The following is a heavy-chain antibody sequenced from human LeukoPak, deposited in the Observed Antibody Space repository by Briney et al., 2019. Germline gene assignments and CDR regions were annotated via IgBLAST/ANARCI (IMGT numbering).Heavy chain of an antibody. CDR2: INPNSGGT. V-gene: IGHV1-2*02. Sequence: ASVKVSCKASGYTFTGYYMHWVRPAPGQGLEWMGWINPNSGGTNYAQKFQGRVTMTRDTSISTAYMELSRLRSDDTAVYYCARGLVRIAVAGTMGYWGQGTLVTVSS. D-gene: IGHD6-19*01. CDR3: ARGLVRIAVAGTMGY. J-gene: IGHJ4*02. CDR1: GYTFTGYY.